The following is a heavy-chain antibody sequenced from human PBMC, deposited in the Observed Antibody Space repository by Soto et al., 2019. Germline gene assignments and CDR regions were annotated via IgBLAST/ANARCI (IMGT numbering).Heavy chain of an antibody. D-gene: IGHD4-17*01. CDR1: GGSISSSTYY. Sequence: QLQLQESGPGLVKPSETLSLTCTVSGGSISSSTYYWGWIRQPPGKGLEWIGMIYYIGSAYYNPSLKSRVTISIDTSKNQFSLRLSSVTAADTAVYYCARHGVDYGDYASYYYYGMDVWGRGTTVTVSS. CDR3: ARHGVDYGDYASYYYYGMDV. V-gene: IGHV4-39*01. CDR2: IYYIGSA. J-gene: IGHJ6*02.